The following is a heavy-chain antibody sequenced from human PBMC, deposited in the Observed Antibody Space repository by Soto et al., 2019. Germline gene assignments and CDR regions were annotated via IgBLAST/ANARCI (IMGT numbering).Heavy chain of an antibody. V-gene: IGHV4-59*01. CDR2: IYYSGST. Sequence: GSLRLSCAASGFTFSDYYMSWIRQPPGKGLEWIGYIYYSGSTNYNPSLKSRVTISVDTSKNQFSLKMSSVTAADTAVYYCARLATRYYFDYWGQGTLVTVSS. J-gene: IGHJ4*02. CDR1: GFTFSDYY. CDR3: ARLATRYYFDY. D-gene: IGHD1-1*01.